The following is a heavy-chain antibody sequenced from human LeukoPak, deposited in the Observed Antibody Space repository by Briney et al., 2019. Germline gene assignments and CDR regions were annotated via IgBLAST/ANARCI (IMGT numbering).Heavy chain of an antibody. D-gene: IGHD3-9*01. J-gene: IGHJ3*01. Sequence: GGALRLSCAACGFTFSSYAMIWVRQAPGKEVAGVSGISGSGGSTYYEDSVKGRFPIFRDNSKNTLYPQMKSLHNQAPAAYSRSVETSRLVIHAFDLWGHGTMVTVSS. CDR2: ISGSGGST. CDR1: GFTFSSYA. V-gene: IGHV3-23*01. CDR3: SVETSRLVIHAFDL.